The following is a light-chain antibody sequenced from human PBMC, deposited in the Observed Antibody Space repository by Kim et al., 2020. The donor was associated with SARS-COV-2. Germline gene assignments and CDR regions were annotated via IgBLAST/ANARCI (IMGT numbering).Light chain of an antibody. CDR2: GAS. CDR1: QSVSSN. V-gene: IGKV3-15*01. CDR3: QQYNNWPLT. Sequence: EIVMTHSPATLSVSPGERATLSCRASQSVSSNLAWYQQKPGQAPRLLIYGASTRATGVPARFSGSGSGTEFTLTILSLQSEDFAIYYCQQYNNWPLTFGQGTKVNIK. J-gene: IGKJ1*01.